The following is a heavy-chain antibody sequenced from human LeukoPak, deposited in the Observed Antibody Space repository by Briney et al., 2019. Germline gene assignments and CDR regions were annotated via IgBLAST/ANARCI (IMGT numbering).Heavy chain of an antibody. CDR1: GFTFSSYA. D-gene: IGHD2-15*01. CDR2: ISGSGGAT. V-gene: IGHV3-23*01. CDR3: AKGKCTSGGSCYSVTH. J-gene: IGHJ4*02. Sequence: GGSLRLSCAASGFTFSSYAMSWVHQAPGKGLEWVSTISGSGGATNYADSVRGRFTISRDNSKNTLYLQMNSLRAEDTAVYYCAKGKCTSGGSCYSVTHWGQGTLVTVSS.